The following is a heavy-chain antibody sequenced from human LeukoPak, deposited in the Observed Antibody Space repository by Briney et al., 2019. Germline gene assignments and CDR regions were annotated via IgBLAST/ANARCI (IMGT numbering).Heavy chain of an antibody. D-gene: IGHD1-26*01. CDR3: ARAYSGIYYAFDV. CDR1: GFTFSSYW. V-gene: IGHV3-74*01. J-gene: IGHJ3*01. CDR2: IKSDGSST. Sequence: GGSLRLSCAASGFTFSSYWMHWVRQAPGKGLVWVSRIKSDGSSTNYADSVKGRFTISRDTAKNTQYLQMNSLRAEDTAVYYCARAYSGIYYAFDVWGQGTMVTVSS.